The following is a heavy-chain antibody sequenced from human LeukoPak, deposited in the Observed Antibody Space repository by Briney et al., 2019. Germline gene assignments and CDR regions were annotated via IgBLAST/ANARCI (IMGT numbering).Heavy chain of an antibody. CDR3: ATDLTYYFDY. Sequence: ASVKVSCKVSGYTLTELSMHWVRQAPGKGLEWMGGSDPEDGETIYAQRFQGRVTMTEDTSTDTAYMELSSLRPEDTAVYYCATDLTYYFDYWGQGTLVTVSS. D-gene: IGHD3-9*01. J-gene: IGHJ4*02. CDR2: SDPEDGET. V-gene: IGHV1-24*01. CDR1: GYTLTELS.